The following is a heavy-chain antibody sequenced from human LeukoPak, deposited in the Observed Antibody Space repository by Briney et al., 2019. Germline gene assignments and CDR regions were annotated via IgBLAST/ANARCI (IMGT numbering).Heavy chain of an antibody. D-gene: IGHD2-2*01. CDR3: ARDWGVMGYCSSTSCYNPLDY. V-gene: IGHV1-18*01. CDR1: GYTLTELS. J-gene: IGHJ4*02. Sequence: ASVKVSSKVSGYTLTELSMHWVRQAPGQGLEWMGWISAYNGNTNYAQKLQGRVTMTTDTSTSTAYMELRSLRSDDTAVYYCARDWGVMGYCSSTSCYNPLDYWGQGTLVTVSS. CDR2: ISAYNGNT.